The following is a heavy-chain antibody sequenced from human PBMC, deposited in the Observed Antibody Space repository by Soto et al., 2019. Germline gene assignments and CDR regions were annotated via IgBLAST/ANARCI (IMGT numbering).Heavy chain of an antibody. CDR2: INWNGGST. D-gene: IGHD3-10*01. CDR3: ARDPSRTMVRGVMGY. V-gene: IGHV3-20*04. CDR1: GFTFDDYG. J-gene: IGHJ4*02. Sequence: EVQLVESGGGVVRPGGSLRLSCAASGFTFDDYGMSWVRQAPGKGLEWVSGINWNGGSTGYADSVKGRFTISRDNAKNFLYLLMNRRRAEDTALYYCARDPSRTMVRGVMGYWGQGTLVTVSS.